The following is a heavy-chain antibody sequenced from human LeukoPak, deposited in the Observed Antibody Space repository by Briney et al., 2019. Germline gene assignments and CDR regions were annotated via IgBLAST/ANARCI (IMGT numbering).Heavy chain of an antibody. V-gene: IGHV3-23*01. CDR3: AKLPLIAAAGTYWFDP. D-gene: IGHD6-13*01. Sequence: GGSLRLSCAASGLTFSSYAMSWVRQAPGKGLEWVSAISGSGGSAYYADSVKGRFTISRDNSKNTLYLQMNSLRAEDTAVYYCAKLPLIAAAGTYWFDPWGQGTLVTVSS. J-gene: IGHJ5*02. CDR2: ISGSGGSA. CDR1: GLTFSSYA.